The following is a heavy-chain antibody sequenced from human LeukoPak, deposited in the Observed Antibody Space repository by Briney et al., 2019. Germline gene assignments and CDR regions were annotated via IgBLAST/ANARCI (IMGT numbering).Heavy chain of an antibody. Sequence: SETLSLTCAVYGESITAYYWTWIRQPPGKRLDGIGEVRHSGSTNYNPSLKSRVTMSVDMSKNQFSLKLNSVTAADTAVYYCAGATATGTGRAFHYWAQGNLVPVSS. CDR3: AGATATGTGRAFHY. CDR2: VRHSGST. J-gene: IGHJ4*02. CDR1: GESITAYY. D-gene: IGHD3-10*01. V-gene: IGHV4-34*01.